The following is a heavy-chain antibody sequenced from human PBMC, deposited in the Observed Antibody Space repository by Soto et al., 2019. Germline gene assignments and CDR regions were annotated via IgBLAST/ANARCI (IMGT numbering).Heavy chain of an antibody. CDR1: GGSISSGGYY. CDR2: IYYSGST. CDR3: ARKAYYASGGINLFDS. V-gene: IGHV4-31*03. J-gene: IGHJ4*02. Sequence: SETLSLTCTVSGGSISSGGYYWSWIRQHPGKGLEWIGYIYYSGSTYYNPSLKSRVTISVDTSKNQFSLRLTAVTAADTAMYYCARKAYYASGGINLFDSWGQGTLVTVSS. D-gene: IGHD3-10*01.